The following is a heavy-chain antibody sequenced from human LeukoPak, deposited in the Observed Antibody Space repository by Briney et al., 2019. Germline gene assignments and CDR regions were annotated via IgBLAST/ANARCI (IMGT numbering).Heavy chain of an antibody. D-gene: IGHD2-2*01. CDR2: INHSGNT. CDR3: AFLLVPAPIDSMDV. J-gene: IGHJ6*03. V-gene: IGHV4-34*01. CDR1: SGSFSGYY. Sequence: PSETLSLTCAVYSGSFSGYYWSRIRQPPGKGLEWIGEINHSGNTKYNPSLKSRVTISVDTSKNQFSLKLSSVTAADTAVYYCAFLLVPAPIDSMDVWGKGTTVTVSS.